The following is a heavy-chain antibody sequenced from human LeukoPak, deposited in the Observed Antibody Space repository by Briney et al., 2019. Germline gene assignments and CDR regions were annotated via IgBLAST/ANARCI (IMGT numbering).Heavy chain of an antibody. V-gene: IGHV3-74*01. CDR3: ARGPNSNWSGLDF. D-gene: IGHD6-6*01. CDR2: ISPTGSTT. CDR1: GFSFSGHW. Sequence: GGSLRLSCTASGFSFSGHWMHWARQLPGKGLVWVSRISPTGSTTSYADSVKGRFTVSRDNAKNTLYLQVNNLRAEDTAVYYCARGPNSNWSGLDFWGKGTLLTVSS. J-gene: IGHJ4*02.